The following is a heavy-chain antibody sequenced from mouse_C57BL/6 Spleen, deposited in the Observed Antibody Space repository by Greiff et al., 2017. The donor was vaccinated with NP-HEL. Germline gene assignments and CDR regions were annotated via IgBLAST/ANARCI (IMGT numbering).Heavy chain of an antibody. CDR1: GYAFSSYW. CDR2: IYPGDGDT. V-gene: IGHV1-80*01. Sequence: VQVVESGAELVKPGASVKISCKASGYAFSSYWMNWVKQRPGKGLEWIGQIYPGDGDTNYNGKFKGKATLTADKSSSTAYMQLSSLTSEDSAVYFRARDDYDGGNYAMDYWGQGTSVTVSS. CDR3: ARDDYDGGNYAMDY. J-gene: IGHJ4*01. D-gene: IGHD2-4*01.